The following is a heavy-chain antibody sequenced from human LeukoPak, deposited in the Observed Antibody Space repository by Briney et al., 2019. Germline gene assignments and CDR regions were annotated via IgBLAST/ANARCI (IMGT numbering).Heavy chain of an antibody. CDR3: AELGITMIGGV. CDR1: GITISDYH. J-gene: IGHJ6*04. V-gene: IGHV3-11*04. D-gene: IGHD3-10*02. Sequence: GGSLRLSCAASGITISDYHMSWIRQAPGKGLEWVSYITSSSSTIYYADSVKGRFTISRDNAKNSLYLQMNSLRAEDTAVYYCAELGITMIGGVWGKGTTVTISS. CDR2: ITSSSSTI.